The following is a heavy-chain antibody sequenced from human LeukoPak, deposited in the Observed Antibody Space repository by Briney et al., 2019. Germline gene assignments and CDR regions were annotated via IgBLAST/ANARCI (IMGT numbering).Heavy chain of an antibody. CDR2: IYYSGST. Sequence: PSQTLSLTCTVSGGSISSGGYCWSWVRQHPGKGLEWIGYIYYSGSTYYNPSLKSRVTISLDTSKDRFSLRLSSVTAADTAVYYCARDLWFGEYNWFDPWGQGTLVTVSS. CDR1: GGSISSGGYC. D-gene: IGHD3-10*01. V-gene: IGHV4-31*03. CDR3: ARDLWFGEYNWFDP. J-gene: IGHJ5*02.